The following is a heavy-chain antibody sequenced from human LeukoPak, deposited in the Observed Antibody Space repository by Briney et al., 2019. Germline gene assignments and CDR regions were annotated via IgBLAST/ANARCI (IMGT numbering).Heavy chain of an antibody. CDR2: ISYDGSNK. V-gene: IGHV3-30*19. Sequence: GRSLRLSCAASGFTFSSYGMHWVRQAPGKGLERVAVISYDGSNKYYADSVKGRFTISRDNSKNTLYLQMNSLRAEDTAVYYCARDSRYSGNIYYYYGMDVWGQGTTVTVSS. CDR1: GFTFSSYG. J-gene: IGHJ6*02. D-gene: IGHD1-26*01. CDR3: ARDSRYSGNIYYYYGMDV.